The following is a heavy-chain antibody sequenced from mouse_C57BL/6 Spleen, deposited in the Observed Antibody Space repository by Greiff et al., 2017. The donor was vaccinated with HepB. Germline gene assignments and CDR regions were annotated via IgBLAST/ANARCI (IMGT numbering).Heavy chain of an antibody. CDR2: IYPGSGST. J-gene: IGHJ1*03. V-gene: IGHV1-55*01. CDR1: GYTFTSYW. CDR3: ARYYYGRNWYFDV. Sequence: QVQLKQPGAELVKPGASVKMSCKASGYTFTSYWITWVKQRPGQGLEWIGDIYPGSGSTNYNEKFKSKATLTVDTSSSTAYMQLSSLTSEDSAVYYCARYYYGRNWYFDVWGTGTTVTVSS. D-gene: IGHD1-1*01.